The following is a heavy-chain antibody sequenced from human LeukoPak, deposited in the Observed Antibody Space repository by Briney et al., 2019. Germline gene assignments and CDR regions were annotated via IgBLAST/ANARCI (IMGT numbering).Heavy chain of an antibody. J-gene: IGHJ6*02. Sequence: GGSLRLSCAASGFTFSSYWMHWVRQAPGKGLVWVSRINSDGSTTSYADSVKGRFTISRDNAKNTLYLQMNSLRAEDTAVCYCARVGTTSNFYYYYGMDVWGQGTTVTVSS. CDR1: GFTFSSYW. D-gene: IGHD2/OR15-2a*01. V-gene: IGHV3-74*01. CDR2: INSDGSTT. CDR3: ARVGTTSNFYYYYGMDV.